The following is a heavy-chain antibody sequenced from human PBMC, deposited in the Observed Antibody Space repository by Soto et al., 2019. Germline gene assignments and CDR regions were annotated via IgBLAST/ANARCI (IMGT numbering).Heavy chain of an antibody. V-gene: IGHV3-73*02. J-gene: IGHJ2*01. CDR2: IRSKANNYAT. Sequence: EVQLVESGGGLVQPGGSLKLSCAASGFTFSGSAMHWVRQASGKGLEWVGRIRSKANNYATVYAASVKGRFTISRDDSKNTEHLQMNSLKTEDTAVYSCARHALQYCGGDCYLLPYFDLWGRGTLVTVSS. D-gene: IGHD2-21*02. CDR1: GFTFSGSA. CDR3: ARHALQYCGGDCYLLPYFDL.